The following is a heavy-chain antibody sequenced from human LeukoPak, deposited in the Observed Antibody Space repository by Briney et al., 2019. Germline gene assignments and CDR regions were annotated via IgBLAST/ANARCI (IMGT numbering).Heavy chain of an antibody. J-gene: IGHJ4*02. Sequence: GGSLRLSCAASGFSFNSFEMSWVRQAPGKGLEWVSYISSSGSTIYYADSVKGRFTISRDNAKNSLYLQMNSLRAEDTAVYYCARGRYNSGYYCDYWGQGTLVTVSS. V-gene: IGHV3-48*03. D-gene: IGHD6-19*01. CDR3: ARGRYNSGYYCDY. CDR2: ISSSGSTI. CDR1: GFSFNSFE.